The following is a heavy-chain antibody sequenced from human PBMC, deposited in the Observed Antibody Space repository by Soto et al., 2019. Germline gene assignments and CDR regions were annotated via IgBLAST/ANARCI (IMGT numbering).Heavy chain of an antibody. CDR1: GGTFSSYA. CDR3: ARAECSGGSCYLHGYYYGMDV. V-gene: IGHV1-69*01. CDR2: IIPIFGTA. Sequence: QVQLVQSGAEVKKPGSSVKVSCKASGGTFSSYAISWVRQAPGQGLEWMGGIIPIFGTANYAQKFQGRVTITADESTSRAYMELSSLRSEDTAVYYCARAECSGGSCYLHGYYYGMDVWGQGTTVTVSS. D-gene: IGHD2-15*01. J-gene: IGHJ6*02.